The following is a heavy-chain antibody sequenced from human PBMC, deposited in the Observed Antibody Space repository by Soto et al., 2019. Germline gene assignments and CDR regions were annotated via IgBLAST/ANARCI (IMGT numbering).Heavy chain of an antibody. CDR2: IWYDGIDK. Sequence: QPGGSLRLSCAASGFTFSSHAMHWVRQAPGKGLEWVAAIWYDGIDKYYAASGKGRFTISRDNSMNTVYLQMSSLRADDTAVYYCARAAVTDYQYHGMDVWGQGITVTVSS. CDR1: GFTFSSHA. CDR3: ARAAVTDYQYHGMDV. V-gene: IGHV3-33*08. J-gene: IGHJ6*02. D-gene: IGHD4-17*01.